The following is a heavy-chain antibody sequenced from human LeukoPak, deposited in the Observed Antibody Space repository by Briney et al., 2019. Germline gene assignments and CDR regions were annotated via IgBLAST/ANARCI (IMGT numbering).Heavy chain of an antibody. CDR1: GYTYTSYG. V-gene: IGHV1-18*01. CDR2: ISAYNGNT. Sequence: ASVKFSCKASGYTYTSYGISWVRQAPGQGLEWMGWISAYNGNTNYAQKLQGRVTMTTDTSTSTAYMELRSLRSDDTAVYYCARVYYYDFWSGYFNAPDFDYWGQGTLVPVSS. J-gene: IGHJ4*02. D-gene: IGHD3-3*01. CDR3: ARVYYYDFWSGYFNAPDFDY.